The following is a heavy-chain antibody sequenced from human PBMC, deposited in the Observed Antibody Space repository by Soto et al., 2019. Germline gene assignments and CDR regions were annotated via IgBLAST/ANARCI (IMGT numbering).Heavy chain of an antibody. J-gene: IGHJ6*02. CDR2: ISYDGSNT. V-gene: IGHV3-30*18. D-gene: IGHD1-26*01. Sequence: GGSLRLSCAASGFSISDYVMEWVGQAPGKGLEWVALISYDGSNTYYADSVKGRFTISRDNSKDTLFLQMTGLRREDTAVYYCAKGAGDRLSLGMDVWGQGTTVTVSS. CDR1: GFSISDYV. CDR3: AKGAGDRLSLGMDV.